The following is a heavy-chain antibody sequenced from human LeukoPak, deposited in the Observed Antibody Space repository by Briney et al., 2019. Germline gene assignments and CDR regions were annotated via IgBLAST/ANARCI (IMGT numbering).Heavy chain of an antibody. Sequence: SETLSLTCTVPGGSISSYYWSWIRQPAGKGLEWIGRIYTSGSTNYNPSLKSRVTMSVDTSKNQFSLKLSSVTAADTAVYYCARDALCSSTSCYYYYYYMDVWGKGTTVTVSS. CDR1: GGSISSYY. CDR3: ARDALCSSTSCYYYYYYMDV. J-gene: IGHJ6*03. D-gene: IGHD2-2*01. V-gene: IGHV4-4*07. CDR2: IYTSGST.